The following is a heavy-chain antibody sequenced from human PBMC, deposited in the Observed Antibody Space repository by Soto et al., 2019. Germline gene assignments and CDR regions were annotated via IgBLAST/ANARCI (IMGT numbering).Heavy chain of an antibody. CDR2: IKSKTDGGTT. CDR1: GFTFSNAW. V-gene: IGHV3-15*01. Sequence: GGSLRLSCAASGFTFSNAWMCWVRQAPGKGLEWVGRIKSKTDGGTTDYAAPVKGRFTISRDDSKNTLYLQMNSLKTEDTAVYYCMLPAALTDDAFDIWGQGTMVTVSS. CDR3: MLPAALTDDAFDI. J-gene: IGHJ3*02. D-gene: IGHD2-2*01.